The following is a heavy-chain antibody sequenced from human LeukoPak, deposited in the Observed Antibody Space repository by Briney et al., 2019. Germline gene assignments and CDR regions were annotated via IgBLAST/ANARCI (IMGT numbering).Heavy chain of an antibody. Sequence: GGSLRLSCADSGFTVSSNYMSWVHQAPGKGLEWVSVIYSGGSTYYADSVKGRFTISRDNSKNTLYLQMNSLRAEDTAVYYCARIYSSGWQFFDYWGQGTLVTVSS. CDR2: IYSGGST. D-gene: IGHD6-19*01. J-gene: IGHJ4*02. CDR1: GFTVSSNY. CDR3: ARIYSSGWQFFDY. V-gene: IGHV3-53*01.